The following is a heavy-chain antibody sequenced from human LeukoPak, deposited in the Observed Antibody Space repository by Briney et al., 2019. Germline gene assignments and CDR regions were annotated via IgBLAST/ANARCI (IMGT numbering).Heavy chain of an antibody. CDR3: ARGYIAATG. V-gene: IGHV4-61*01. CDR1: GGSVSSGSYY. Sequence: PSETLSLTCTVSGGSVSSGSYYWSWIRQPPGKGLEWIGYIYYSGSTNYNPSLKSRVTISVDTSKNQFSLKLSSVTAADTAVYYCARGYIAATGWGQGTLVTVSS. D-gene: IGHD2-15*01. J-gene: IGHJ4*02. CDR2: IYYSGST.